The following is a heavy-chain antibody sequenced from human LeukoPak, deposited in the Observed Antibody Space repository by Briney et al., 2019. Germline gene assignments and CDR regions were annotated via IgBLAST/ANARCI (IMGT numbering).Heavy chain of an antibody. J-gene: IGHJ4*02. V-gene: IGHV3-21*01. D-gene: IGHD1-1*01. CDR1: GFSFSSHS. CDR3: ARDSRTTGTTSGYFDY. CDR2: ISSSSSDI. Sequence: GGSLRLSRAASGFSFSSHSLNWVRQGPGEGLEWVSSISSSSSDIYYAVSVKGRFTISRDNAKNSLFLQMDSLRAEDTAVYYCARDSRTTGTTSGYFDYWGQGTLVTVSS.